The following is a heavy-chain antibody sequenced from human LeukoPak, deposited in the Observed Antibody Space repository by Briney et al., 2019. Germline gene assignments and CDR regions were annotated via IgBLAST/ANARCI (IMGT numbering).Heavy chain of an antibody. CDR3: AKGHYYDSRGYFGVDY. CDR2: ISGSGGST. D-gene: IGHD3-22*01. CDR1: GFTFSSYA. J-gene: IGHJ4*02. Sequence: GGSLRLSCAASGFTFSSYAMSWVRQAPGKGLEWVSVISGSGGSTYYADSVKGRFTISRDNSKNTLSLQMNSLRAEDTAVYYCAKGHYYDSRGYFGVDYWGQGALVTVSS. V-gene: IGHV3-23*01.